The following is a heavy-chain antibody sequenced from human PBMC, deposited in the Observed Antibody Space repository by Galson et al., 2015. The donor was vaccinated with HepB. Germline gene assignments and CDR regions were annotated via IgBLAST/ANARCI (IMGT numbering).Heavy chain of an antibody. Sequence: SLRLSCAASGFTFSSYGMHWVRQAPGKGLEWVAVISYDGSNKYYADSVKGRFTISRDNSKNTLYLQMNSLRAEDTAVYYCAKDRAYYDFLDYYGMDVWGQGTTVTVSS. CDR1: GFTFSSYG. D-gene: IGHD3-3*01. V-gene: IGHV3-30*18. CDR2: ISYDGSNK. CDR3: AKDRAYYDFLDYYGMDV. J-gene: IGHJ6*02.